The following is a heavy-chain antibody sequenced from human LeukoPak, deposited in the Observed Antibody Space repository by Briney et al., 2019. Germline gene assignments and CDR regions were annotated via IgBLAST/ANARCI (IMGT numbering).Heavy chain of an antibody. D-gene: IGHD2-21*02. V-gene: IGHV1-46*01. CDR3: ARDAYCGGDCYTYFDY. Sequence: ASVKVSCKASGYTFTSYYMHWVRQAPGQGLEWMGLINPSGGSTSYAQKFQGRVTMTRDTSTSTVYMELSSLRSEDTAVYYCARDAYCGGDCYTYFDYWGQGTLVTVSS. J-gene: IGHJ4*02. CDR1: GYTFTSYY. CDR2: INPSGGST.